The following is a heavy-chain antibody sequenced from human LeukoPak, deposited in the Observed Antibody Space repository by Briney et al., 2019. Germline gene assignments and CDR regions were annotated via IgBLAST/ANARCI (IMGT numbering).Heavy chain of an antibody. D-gene: IGHD3-22*01. CDR2: IRNSCSTT. J-gene: IGHJ4*02. V-gene: IGHV3-48*04. CDR3: AKRDDSSAHSFDY. Sequence: LTGVSLRLSCAASGFSFRRYGMKWFRGAPGKGLEWLSDIRNSCSTTYYADSVKGRFAITRENDNNSLYLKMASLRVEDTPVYYCAKRDDSSAHSFDYWGQGTLVTVSS. CDR1: GFSFRRYG.